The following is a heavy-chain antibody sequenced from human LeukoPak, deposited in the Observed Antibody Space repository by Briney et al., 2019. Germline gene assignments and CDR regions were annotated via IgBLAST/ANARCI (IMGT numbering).Heavy chain of an antibody. CDR2: ISYDGSNK. J-gene: IGHJ4*02. V-gene: IGHV3-30*18. D-gene: IGHD2-2*01. CDR1: GFTFSSYG. CDR3: AKDKLGYRSSTSCSILDY. Sequence: GSLRLSCAASGFTFSSYGMHWVRQAPGKGLEWVAVISYDGSNKYYADSVKGRFTISRDNSKNTLYLQMNSLRAEDTAVYYCAKDKLGYRSSTSCSILDYWGQGTLVTVSS.